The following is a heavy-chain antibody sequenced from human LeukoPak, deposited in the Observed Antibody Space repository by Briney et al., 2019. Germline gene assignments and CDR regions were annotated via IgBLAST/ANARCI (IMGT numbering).Heavy chain of an antibody. J-gene: IGHJ4*02. CDR1: GFTFGSYW. Sequence: PGGSLRLSCAASGFTFGSYWMSWVRQAPGGGLEWVANIKQDGSEKFYVDSVKGRFTISRDHAKNSLYLQMNSLRAEDTAVYCCARGACRFDHWGQGTRDTLST. CDR3: ARGACRFDH. V-gene: IGHV3-7*01. CDR2: IKQDGSEK.